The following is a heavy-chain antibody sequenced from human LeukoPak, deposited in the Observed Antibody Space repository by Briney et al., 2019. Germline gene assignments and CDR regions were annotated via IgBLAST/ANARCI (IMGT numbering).Heavy chain of an antibody. J-gene: IGHJ5*02. V-gene: IGHV4-34*01. Sequence: SETLSLTCTVYGGSFTSYYRTWIRQSPGKGLEWIGEINHSGSTNYNPSLKSRVTISVDTSKNQISLNLTSVTAADTAIFYCARGKGSGWSSTRFDPWGQGTLVTVSS. CDR3: ARGKGSGWSSTRFDP. D-gene: IGHD6-19*01. CDR2: INHSGST. CDR1: GGSFTSYY.